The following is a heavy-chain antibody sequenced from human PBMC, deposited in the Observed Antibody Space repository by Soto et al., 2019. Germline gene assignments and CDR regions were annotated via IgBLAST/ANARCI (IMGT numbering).Heavy chain of an antibody. V-gene: IGHV3-23*01. CDR3: AKCIQVNWKYDAFHI. Sequence: EVKLLESGGGLVQPGGSLRLSCAASGFTFSSYAMSWVRLAPGKGLEWVSHIIASGGTTYYADSVKGRFTISRDSSRNTLYLQMNSLRAEDTALYYCAKCIQVNWKYDAFHIWGQGTMVTVSS. CDR2: IIASGGTT. D-gene: IGHD1-7*01. CDR1: GFTFSSYA. J-gene: IGHJ3*02.